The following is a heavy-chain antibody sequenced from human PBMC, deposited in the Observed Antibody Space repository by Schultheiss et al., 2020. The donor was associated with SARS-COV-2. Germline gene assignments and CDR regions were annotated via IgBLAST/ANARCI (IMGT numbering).Heavy chain of an antibody. CDR2: IYYSGST. D-gene: IGHD3-10*01. Sequence: SQTLSLTCTVSGGSISSGGYYWSWIRQHPGKGLEWIGYIYYSGSTYYNPSLKSLVTISVDTSKNQFSLKLSSVTAADTAVYYCARGPYGSGSYLYYYYGMDVWGQGTTVTVSS. V-gene: IGHV4-31*01. CDR1: GGSISSGGYY. J-gene: IGHJ6*02. CDR3: ARGPYGSGSYLYYYYGMDV.